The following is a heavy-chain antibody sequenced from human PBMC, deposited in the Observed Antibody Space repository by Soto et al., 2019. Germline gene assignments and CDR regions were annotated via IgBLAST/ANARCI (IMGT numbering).Heavy chain of an antibody. CDR3: ARHGREDSRGFYSWFDP. J-gene: IGHJ5*02. D-gene: IGHD3-22*01. CDR2: TANT. CDR1: GGSISGDY. Sequence: SETLSLTCTVSGGSISGDYWSWIRQPPGKGLEWIGYTANTNYNPSLMGQVTISVDTSKNQFSLKLTSVTAAVTVVYYCARHGREDSRGFYSWFDPWGQGTLVTVS. V-gene: IGHV4-59*08.